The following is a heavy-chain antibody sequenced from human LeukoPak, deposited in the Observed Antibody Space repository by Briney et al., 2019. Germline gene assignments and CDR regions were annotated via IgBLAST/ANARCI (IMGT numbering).Heavy chain of an antibody. Sequence: GASVKVSCKASGYTFTGYYMHWVRQAPGQGLEWMGWINPNSGGTNYAQNFQGRVTMTRDTSISTVYMELSRLRSDDTAVYYCARDQTWGYYMDVWGKGTTVTVSS. CDR1: GYTFTGYY. CDR2: INPNSGGT. D-gene: IGHD1-26*01. V-gene: IGHV1-2*02. CDR3: ARDQTWGYYMDV. J-gene: IGHJ6*03.